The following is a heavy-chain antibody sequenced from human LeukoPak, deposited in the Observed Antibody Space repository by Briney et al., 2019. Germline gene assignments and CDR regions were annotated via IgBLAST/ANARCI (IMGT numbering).Heavy chain of an antibody. V-gene: IGHV6-1*01. D-gene: IGHD3-3*01. J-gene: IGHJ5*02. Sequence: SQTLSLTCAISGDSVSSNSAAWNWIRQSPSRGLEWLGRTYYRSKWYNDYAVSVKSRITINPDTSKNQFSLKLSSVTAADTAVYYCARDRADYPVVLRFLERGELAFDPWGQGTLVTVSS. CDR3: ARDRADYPVVLRFLERGELAFDP. CDR2: TYYRSKWYN. CDR1: GDSVSSNSAA.